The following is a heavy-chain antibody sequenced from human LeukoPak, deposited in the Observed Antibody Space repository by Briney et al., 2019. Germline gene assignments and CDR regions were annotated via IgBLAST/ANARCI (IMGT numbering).Heavy chain of an antibody. CDR1: GGSISSYY. Sequence: SETLSLTCTVSGGSISSYYWSWIRQPPGKGLEWIGYIYHSGSTNYNPSLKSRVTISVDTSKNQFSLKLSSVTAADTAVYYCARYGAPSYCGGDCYQYYFDYWGQGTLVTVSS. CDR3: ARYGAPSYCGGDCYQYYFDY. CDR2: IYHSGST. J-gene: IGHJ4*02. D-gene: IGHD2-21*02. V-gene: IGHV4-59*08.